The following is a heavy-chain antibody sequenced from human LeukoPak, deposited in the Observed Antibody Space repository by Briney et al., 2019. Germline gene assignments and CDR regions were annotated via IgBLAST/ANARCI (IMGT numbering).Heavy chain of an antibody. CDR3: ARHRSSSSWDGMDV. CDR1: GYSFSMYW. D-gene: IGHD6-13*01. Sequence: GESLKISCQGLGYSFSMYWIGWVRHMPGKGLEWMGIIYPDDSDTKYSPSSEGQVTISADKSLNSAYLQWSSLKASDTAMYFCARHRSSSSWDGMDVWGQGTTVTVSS. J-gene: IGHJ6*02. V-gene: IGHV5-51*01. CDR2: IYPDDSDT.